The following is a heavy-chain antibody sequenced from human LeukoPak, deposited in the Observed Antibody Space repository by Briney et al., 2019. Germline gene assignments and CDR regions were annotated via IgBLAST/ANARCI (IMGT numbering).Heavy chain of an antibody. CDR3: ARSAKLELLDY. CDR2: ISSSGSTI. CDR1: GFTFSSYE. V-gene: IGHV3-48*03. D-gene: IGHD1-7*01. J-gene: IGHJ4*02. Sequence: GGSLRLSCAASGFTFSSYEMNWVRQAPGKGLEWVSYISSSGSTIYYADSVKGRFTISRDNAKNSLYLRMNSLRAEDTAVYYCARSAKLELLDYWGQGTLVTVSS.